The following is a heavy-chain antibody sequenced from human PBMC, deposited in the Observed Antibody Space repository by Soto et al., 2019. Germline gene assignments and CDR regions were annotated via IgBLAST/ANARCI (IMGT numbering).Heavy chain of an antibody. J-gene: IGHJ4*02. CDR3: VRVDGEHYEVNGYLGRH. Sequence: EVQLVESGGGLIQLGGSLRLSCAASGFTFSCYWMHWVRQAPRKGLVWFSRIKSDGSGTYYEGSVEGRFTISSDNAQNTVYLQLNSLRAEDTAVYYCVRVDGEHYEVNGYLGRHWGEGTLVPVSS. D-gene: IGHD5-18*01. CDR2: IKSDGSGT. V-gene: IGHV3-74*01. CDR1: GFTFSCYW.